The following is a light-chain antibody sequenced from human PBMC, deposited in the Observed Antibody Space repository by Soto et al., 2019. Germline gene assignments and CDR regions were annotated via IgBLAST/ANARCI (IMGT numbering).Light chain of an antibody. V-gene: IGKV3D-15*01. CDR1: QSVAYT. CDR3: QHYNNWPFT. Sequence: EIVLTQSPATLSLSPGERATLSCRASQSVAYTYLAWFQQKPGQAPRLLIYGASNRATGIPDRFSGSGSGTDFTLTISSLQSEDFAVYYCQHYNNWPFTFGQGTKVDIK. J-gene: IGKJ2*01. CDR2: GAS.